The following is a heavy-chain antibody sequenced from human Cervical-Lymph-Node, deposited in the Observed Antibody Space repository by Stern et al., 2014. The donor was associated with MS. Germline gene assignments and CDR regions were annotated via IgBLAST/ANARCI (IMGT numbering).Heavy chain of an antibody. CDR1: GFSFSNYG. V-gene: IGHV3-33*01. CDR2: IWYDGSVK. D-gene: IGHD6-19*01. J-gene: IGHJ4*02. CDR3: ARSDSSGWGRFVY. Sequence: VQLVESGGGVVQPGRSLRLSCAASGFSFSNYGMHWVRQTPGKGLEWVSVIWYDGSVKRYADSGNGRFPISRANSRNTMYLQIDSLRAEDTAVYYCARSDSSGWGRFVYWGQGTLVTVSS.